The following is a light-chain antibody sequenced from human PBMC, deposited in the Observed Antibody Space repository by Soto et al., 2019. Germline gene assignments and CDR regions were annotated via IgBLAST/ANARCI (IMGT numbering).Light chain of an antibody. CDR3: QHYGRYPPSWT. V-gene: IGKV3-20*01. CDR1: QSVSSNY. J-gene: IGKJ1*01. CDR2: DAS. Sequence: EIVLTQSPGTLSLSPGERATLSCRASQSVSSNYLAWYQQKPGQPHSLLISDASSRATGIPDRFSGSGSGTDFTLTTSGLEPEDFAVYYCQHYGRYPPSWTFGQGTKVEIK.